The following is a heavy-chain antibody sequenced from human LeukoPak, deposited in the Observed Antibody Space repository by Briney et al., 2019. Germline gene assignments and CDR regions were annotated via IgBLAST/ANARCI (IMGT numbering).Heavy chain of an antibody. V-gene: IGHV3-74*01. Sequence: PGGSLRLSCAASGFTFTKYWMSWVRQPPGKGLVWVSRINSDGSSTSYADSVKGRFTISRDNAKNTLYLQMNSLRAEDTAVYYCAIGSGSYEGAFDYWGQGTLVTVSS. D-gene: IGHD1-26*01. CDR2: INSDGSST. CDR1: GFTFTKYW. J-gene: IGHJ4*02. CDR3: AIGSGSYEGAFDY.